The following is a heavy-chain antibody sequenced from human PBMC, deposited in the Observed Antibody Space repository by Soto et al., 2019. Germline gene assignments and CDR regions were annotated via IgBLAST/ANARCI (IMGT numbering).Heavy chain of an antibody. CDR1: VGSISSYY. Sequence: PSETLSLTCTVSVGSISSYYWSWIRQPPGKGLEWIGYIYYSGSTNYNPSLKSRVTMSVDTSNNQFSLRLSSLTAADTAVYYCARALSSAAGLYFDYWGQGTLVTVSS. V-gene: IGHV4-59*12. CDR3: ARALSSAAGLYFDY. CDR2: IYYSGST. J-gene: IGHJ4*02. D-gene: IGHD6-13*01.